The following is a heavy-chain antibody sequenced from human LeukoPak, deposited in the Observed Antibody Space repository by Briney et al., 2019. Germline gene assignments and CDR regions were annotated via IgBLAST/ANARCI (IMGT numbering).Heavy chain of an antibody. J-gene: IGHJ4*02. CDR2: FSFNGEST. D-gene: IGHD3-10*01. Sequence: PGGSLRLSCAASGFTFSSYAMTWVRQAPGKGLEWVSRFSFNGESTYYADSAKGRFTISRDNSKNTLYLQMNSLRAEDTAVYYCAKGPRTVRFGDRHKGMFDYWGQGTLVTVSS. CDR3: AKGPRTVRFGDRHKGMFDY. V-gene: IGHV3-23*01. CDR1: GFTFSSYA.